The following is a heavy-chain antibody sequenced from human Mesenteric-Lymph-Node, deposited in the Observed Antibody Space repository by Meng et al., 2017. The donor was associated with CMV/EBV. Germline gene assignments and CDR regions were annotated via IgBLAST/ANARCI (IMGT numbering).Heavy chain of an antibody. CDR2: IYYSGST. J-gene: IGHJ6*02. Sequence: SETLSLTCTVSGGSISSYYWSWIRQPPGKGLEWIGYIYYSGSTNYNPSLKSRVTISVDTSKNQFSLKLSSVTAADTAVYYCARDHYYCSGGSCYPTTYGMDVWGQGTTVTVSS. CDR3: ARDHYYCSGGSCYPTTYGMDV. CDR1: GGSISSYY. V-gene: IGHV4-59*01. D-gene: IGHD2-15*01.